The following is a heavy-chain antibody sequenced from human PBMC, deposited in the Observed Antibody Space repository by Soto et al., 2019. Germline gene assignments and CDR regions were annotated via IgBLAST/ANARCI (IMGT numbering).Heavy chain of an antibody. CDR1: GYTFTSYG. CDR3: ARDLGYYDFWFGFGSDYGKLV. J-gene: IGHJ6*02. CDR2: ISAYNGNT. D-gene: IGHD3-3*01. V-gene: IGHV1-18*04. Sequence: ASVKVSCKASGYTFTSYGISWVRQAPGQGLEWMGWISAYNGNTDYAQKLQGRVTMTTDTSTSTAYMELRSLRSDDTAVYYCARDLGYYDFWFGFGSDYGKLVCFQG.